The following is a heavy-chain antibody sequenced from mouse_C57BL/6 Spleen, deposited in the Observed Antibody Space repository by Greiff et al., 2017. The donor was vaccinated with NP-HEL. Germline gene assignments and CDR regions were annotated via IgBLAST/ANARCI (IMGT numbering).Heavy chain of an antibody. CDR1: GYSFTGYY. CDR2: INPSTGGT. D-gene: IGHD3-2*02. Sequence: VQLQQSGPELVKPGASVKISCKASGYSFTGYYMHWVKQSPEKSLEWIGEINPSTGGTTYNQKFKAKATLTVDKSSSTAYMQLQSLTSEDSAVYYWARTLRVRPYWGQGTPVTVSA. CDR3: ARTLRVRPY. J-gene: IGHJ3*01. V-gene: IGHV1-42*01.